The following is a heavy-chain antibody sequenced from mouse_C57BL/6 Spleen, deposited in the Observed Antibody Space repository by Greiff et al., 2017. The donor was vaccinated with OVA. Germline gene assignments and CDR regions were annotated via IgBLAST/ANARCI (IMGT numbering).Heavy chain of an antibody. V-gene: IGHV1-69*01. Sequence: QVQLQQPGAELVMPGASVKLSCKASGYTFTSYWMHWVKQRPGQGLEWIGEIDPSDSYTNYNQKFKGKSTLTADKSSSTAYMQHSSLTSEDSAVCYRARSYYGSSCEYWEVWGTGTTVTVSS. CDR3: ARSYYGSSCEYWEV. CDR1: GYTFTSYW. CDR2: IDPSDSYT. J-gene: IGHJ1*03. D-gene: IGHD1-1*01.